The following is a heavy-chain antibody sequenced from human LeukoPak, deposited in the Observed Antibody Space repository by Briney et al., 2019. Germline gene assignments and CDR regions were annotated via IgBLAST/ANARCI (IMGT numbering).Heavy chain of an antibody. J-gene: IGHJ4*02. CDR3: ARDSGIAASLN. D-gene: IGHD6-13*01. CDR2: IDPSDSYT. Sequence: GESLKSFCKGSGYIFTSYWITWVRQMPGKGLEWMGRIDPSDSYTNYSPSFQGHVTISTDKSISTAYLQWSSLKASDTAMYYWARDSGIAASLNWGQGTLVTVSS. CDR1: GYIFTSYW. V-gene: IGHV5-10-1*01.